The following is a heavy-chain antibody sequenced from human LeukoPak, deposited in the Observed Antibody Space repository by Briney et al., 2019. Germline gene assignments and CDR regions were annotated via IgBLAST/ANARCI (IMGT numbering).Heavy chain of an antibody. CDR3: ARGEYLADYGNYFDY. V-gene: IGHV3-23*01. CDR1: GFTFSSYA. Sequence: PGGSLRLSCAASGFTFSSYAMSWVRQAPGKGLEWVSAISGSGGSTYYADSVKGRFTISRDNAKNSLYLQMNSLRAEDTAVYYCARGEYLADYGNYFDYWGQGTQVTVSS. J-gene: IGHJ4*02. D-gene: IGHD4-17*01. CDR2: ISGSGGST.